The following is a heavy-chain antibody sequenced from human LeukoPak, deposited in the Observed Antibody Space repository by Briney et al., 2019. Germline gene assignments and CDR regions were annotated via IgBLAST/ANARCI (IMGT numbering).Heavy chain of an antibody. CDR3: ARYGGPMVRGVIVPSHFDY. CDR2: IYYMGTT. V-gene: IGHV4-59*01. Sequence: SETLSLTCTVSGGSINSYYWTWIRQPPGKGLEWIGNIYYMGTTNYNPSLKSRVIISIDTSKKEFSLNLSSVTAADTAVYYCARYGGPMVRGVIVPSHFDYWSPGTLVTVSS. J-gene: IGHJ4*02. CDR1: GGSINSYY. D-gene: IGHD3-10*01.